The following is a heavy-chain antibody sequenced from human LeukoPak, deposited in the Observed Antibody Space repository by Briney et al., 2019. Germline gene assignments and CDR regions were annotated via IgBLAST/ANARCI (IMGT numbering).Heavy chain of an antibody. D-gene: IGHD5-12*01. CDR1: GGTFSSYP. Sequence: GASVKVSCKASGGTFSSYPITWVRQAPGQGLEWMGWISAYNGNTNYAQKLQGRVTMTTDTSTSTAYMELRSLRSDDTAVYYCARYSGFQGGDYWGQGTLVTVSS. CDR2: ISAYNGNT. CDR3: ARYSGFQGGDY. J-gene: IGHJ4*02. V-gene: IGHV1-18*01.